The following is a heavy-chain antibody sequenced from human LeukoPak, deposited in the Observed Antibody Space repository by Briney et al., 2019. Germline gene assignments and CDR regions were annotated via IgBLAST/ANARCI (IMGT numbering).Heavy chain of an antibody. CDR3: ASGQYYDLWSGYYVD. Sequence: ASETLSLTCAVYGGSFSGHYWSWIRQPPGKGLEWIGEINHSGSTNYNPSLESRVTISVDTSKNHFSLKLSSVPAADTAVYYCASGQYYDLWSGYYVDWGQGTLVTVSA. CDR1: GGSFSGHY. J-gene: IGHJ4*02. V-gene: IGHV4-34*01. CDR2: INHSGST. D-gene: IGHD3-3*01.